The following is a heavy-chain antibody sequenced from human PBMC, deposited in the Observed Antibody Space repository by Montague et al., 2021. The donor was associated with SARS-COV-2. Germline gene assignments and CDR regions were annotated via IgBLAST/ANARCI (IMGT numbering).Heavy chain of an antibody. CDR1: GGSISSSSYY. Sequence: SETLSLTCTVPGGSISSSSYYWGWIRQPPGKGLEWIGSIYYSGSTYYNLSPKSRVTISVDTPKNQFTLKLSSVTAADTAVYYCARQEYYYDSSGSGRMDWFDPWGQGTLVTVSS. J-gene: IGHJ5*02. V-gene: IGHV4-39*01. CDR3: ARQEYYYDSSGSGRMDWFDP. D-gene: IGHD3-22*01. CDR2: IYYSGST.